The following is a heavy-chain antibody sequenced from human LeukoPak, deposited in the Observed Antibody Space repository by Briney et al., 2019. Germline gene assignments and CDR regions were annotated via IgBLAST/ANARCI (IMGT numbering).Heavy chain of an antibody. D-gene: IGHD6-13*01. CDR1: GYTFTSYA. CDR2: INAGNGNT. Sequence: ASVKVSCKASGYTFTSYAMHWVRQAPGQRLEWMGWINAGNGNTKYSQKFQGRVTMTTDTSTSTAYMELRSLRSDDTAVYYCARPGQQLHWFDPWGQGTLVTVSS. V-gene: IGHV1-3*01. CDR3: ARPGQQLHWFDP. J-gene: IGHJ5*02.